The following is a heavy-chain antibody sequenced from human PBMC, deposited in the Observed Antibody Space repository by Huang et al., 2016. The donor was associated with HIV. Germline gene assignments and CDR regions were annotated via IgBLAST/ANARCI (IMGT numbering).Heavy chain of an antibody. CDR1: GYTFTNYD. J-gene: IGHJ4*02. CDR3: ARSAYGDLDY. CDR2: MNPNTGNT. V-gene: IGHV1-8*02. Sequence: QVHLVQSGAEVKKPGASVKVSCKASGYTFTNYDINWVRPAPGRGLEVMGWMNPNTGNTGFAQSFQGRVTMTRKTSITTAYMELTSLTSEDTAVYYCARSAYGDLDYWGLGTLVIVSS. D-gene: IGHD4-17*01.